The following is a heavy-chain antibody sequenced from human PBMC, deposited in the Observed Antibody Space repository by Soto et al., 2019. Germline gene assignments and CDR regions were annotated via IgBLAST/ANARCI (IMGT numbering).Heavy chain of an antibody. V-gene: IGHV3-73*01. CDR2: IRSKANSYAT. D-gene: IGHD5-18*01. CDR3: TSGVDTAMVAFDY. Sequence: GGSLRLSCAASGFTFSCSAMHWVRQSSGKGLEWVGRIRSKANSYATAYAASVKGRFTISRDDSKNTAYLQMNSLKTEDTAVYYCTSGVDTAMVAFDYWGQGTLVTVSS. J-gene: IGHJ4*02. CDR1: GFTFSCSA.